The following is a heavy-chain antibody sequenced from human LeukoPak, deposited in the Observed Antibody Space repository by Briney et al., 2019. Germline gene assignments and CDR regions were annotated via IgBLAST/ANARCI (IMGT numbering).Heavy chain of an antibody. CDR3: AKGTPYFDASGPIDY. V-gene: IGHV3-30*18. Sequence: GGSLRLSCAASGFTFSSFGIHWVRQAPGKGLEWVAFISFDGSTKYYADSMKGRFTISRGNSKNTLYLQMSSLRAEDTAVFFCAKGTPYFDASGPIDYWGQGTLVTVSS. D-gene: IGHD3-9*01. J-gene: IGHJ4*02. CDR1: GFTFSSFG. CDR2: ISFDGSTK.